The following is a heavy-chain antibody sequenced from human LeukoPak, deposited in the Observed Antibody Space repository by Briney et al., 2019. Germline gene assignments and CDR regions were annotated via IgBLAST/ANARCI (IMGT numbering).Heavy chain of an antibody. CDR2: IYSGGST. Sequence: GGSLRLSCAASGFTVSSNYMSWVRQAPGKGLEWVSVIYSGGSTYYADSVKGRFTISRDNSKNTLYLQMNSLRAEDTAVYYCARVRAAGTGGFDYWGQGTLVTVSS. J-gene: IGHJ4*02. V-gene: IGHV3-66*01. CDR1: GFTVSSNY. D-gene: IGHD6-13*01. CDR3: ARVRAAGTGGFDY.